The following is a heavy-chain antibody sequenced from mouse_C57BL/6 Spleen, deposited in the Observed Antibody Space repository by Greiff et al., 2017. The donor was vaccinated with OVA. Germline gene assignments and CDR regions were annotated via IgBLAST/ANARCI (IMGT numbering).Heavy chain of an antibody. J-gene: IGHJ4*01. V-gene: IGHV1-39*01. D-gene: IGHD2-5*01. Sequence: EVKLVESGPELVKPGASVKISCKASGYSFTDYNMNWVKQSNGKSLEWIGVINPNYGTTSYNQKFKGKATLTVDQSSSTAYMQLNSLTSEDSAVYYCAKNSNYFYAMDYWGQGTSVTVSS. CDR3: AKNSNYFYAMDY. CDR2: INPNYGTT. CDR1: GYSFTDYN.